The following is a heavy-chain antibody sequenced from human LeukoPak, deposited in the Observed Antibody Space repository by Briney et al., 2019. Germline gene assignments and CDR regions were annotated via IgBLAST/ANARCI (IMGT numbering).Heavy chain of an antibody. CDR1: GFTFSSYG. CDR2: THYSGST. CDR3: ASSHLYSSSWYLSGRFDY. V-gene: IGHV4-59*01. D-gene: IGHD6-13*01. J-gene: IGHJ4*02. Sequence: PGGSLRLSCAASGFTFSSYGMSWVRQPPGKGLEWIGNTHYSGSTNYNPSLKSRVAISVDTSKKQFSLKLSSVTAADTAVYYCASSHLYSSSWYLSGRFDYWGQGTLVTVSS.